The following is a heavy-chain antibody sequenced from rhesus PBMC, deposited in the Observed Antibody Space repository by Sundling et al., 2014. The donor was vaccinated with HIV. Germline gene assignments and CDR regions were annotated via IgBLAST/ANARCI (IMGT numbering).Heavy chain of an antibody. CDR2: ILPLLDIT. CDR3: ATLEWGIAAAGGNY. Sequence: QVQLVQSGAEVKKPGASMKVSCKASGFTFGNYTINWVRQAPGQGLEWMGLILPLLDITNYAEIFQGRVKITADTSTTTSYMELSSLRSQDTAVYYCATLEWGIAAAGGNYWGRGRSWSPSPQ. CDR1: GFTFGNYT. D-gene: IGHD6-25*01. J-gene: IGHJ4*01. V-gene: IGHV1-198*02.